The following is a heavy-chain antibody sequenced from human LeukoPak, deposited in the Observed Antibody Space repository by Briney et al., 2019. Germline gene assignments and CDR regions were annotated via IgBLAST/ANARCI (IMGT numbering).Heavy chain of an antibody. J-gene: IGHJ6*03. Sequence: DSVSVSCTASGYTFTSYDINWVRQPPGQGLEWMGWMNPNGGNTGYAQKFQGRVTMTRNTSISTAYMELSSLRSEDTAVYYCARGDTYYDFWSGYSHYYYYMDVWGKGTTVTVSS. CDR1: GYTFTSYD. V-gene: IGHV1-8*01. CDR2: MNPNGGNT. D-gene: IGHD3-3*01. CDR3: ARGDTYYDFWSGYSHYYYYMDV.